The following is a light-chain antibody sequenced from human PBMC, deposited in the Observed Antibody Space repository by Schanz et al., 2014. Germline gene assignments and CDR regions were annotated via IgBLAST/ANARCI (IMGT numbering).Light chain of an antibody. CDR2: GAS. Sequence: EIVLTQSPGTLSLSPGERATLSCRASQSVSNNLAWYQQKPGQAPRLLIYGASSRATGIPDRFSGSGSGTDFTLTISRLEPEDFAVYYCQQYYSIPLTFGGGTKVEIK. CDR1: QSVSNN. CDR3: QQYYSIPLT. J-gene: IGKJ4*01. V-gene: IGKV3-20*01.